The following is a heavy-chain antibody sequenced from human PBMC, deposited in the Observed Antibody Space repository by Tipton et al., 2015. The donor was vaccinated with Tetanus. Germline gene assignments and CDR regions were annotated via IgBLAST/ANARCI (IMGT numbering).Heavy chain of an antibody. Sequence: TLSLTCTVSGDSISSHYWNWIRQPPGKGLEWIGYFSYSGRSNYNPSLKSRVTISGDTSKNQFSLKLSSVTPADTAVYYCARGSSVWSWYMQHWGQGPLVSVAS. J-gene: IGHJ1*01. D-gene: IGHD2-2*01. CDR1: GDSISSHY. CDR2: FSYSGRS. V-gene: IGHV4-59*11. CDR3: ARGSSVWSWYMQH.